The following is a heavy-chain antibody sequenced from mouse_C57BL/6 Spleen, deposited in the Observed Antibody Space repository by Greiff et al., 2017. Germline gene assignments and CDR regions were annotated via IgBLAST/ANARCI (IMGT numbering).Heavy chain of an antibody. CDR1: GFSLTSYG. J-gene: IGHJ3*01. D-gene: IGHD2-4*01. V-gene: IGHV2-5*01. CDR3: AKNGATMIRGAFAY. Sequence: VQLQQSGPGLVQPSQSLSITCTVSGFSLTSYGVHWVRQSPGKGLEWLGVIWRGGSTDYNAAFMSRLSITKDNSKSQVFFKMNSLQADDTAIYYCAKNGATMIRGAFAYWGQGTLVTVSA. CDR2: IWRGGST.